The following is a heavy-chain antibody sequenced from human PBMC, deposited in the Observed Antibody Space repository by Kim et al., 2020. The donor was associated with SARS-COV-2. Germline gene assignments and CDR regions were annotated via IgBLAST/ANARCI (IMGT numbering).Heavy chain of an antibody. CDR2: ISSSSSTI. CDR3: ARTSISIAAAGWYFDL. Sequence: GGSLRLSCAASGFTFSTYSMNWVRQAPGKGLEWVSYISSSSSTIYYADSVKGRFTISRDNAKNSLYLQMNSLRDEDTALYYCARTSISIAAAGWYFDLWGRGTLVTVSS. D-gene: IGHD6-13*01. CDR1: GFTFSTYS. V-gene: IGHV3-48*02. J-gene: IGHJ2*01.